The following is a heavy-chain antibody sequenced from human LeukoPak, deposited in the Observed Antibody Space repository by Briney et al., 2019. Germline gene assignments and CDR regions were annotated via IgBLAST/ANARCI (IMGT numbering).Heavy chain of an antibody. V-gene: IGHV4-61*08. CDR2: IYYSGST. J-gene: IGHJ4*02. CDR1: GGPISSGGYY. Sequence: SETLSLTCTVSGGPISSGGYYWSWIRQHPGKGLEWIGYIYYSGSTNYNPSLKSRVTISVDTSKNQFSLKLSSVTAADTAVYYCARVSPYGDFDYWGQGTLVTVSS. D-gene: IGHD4-17*01. CDR3: ARVSPYGDFDY.